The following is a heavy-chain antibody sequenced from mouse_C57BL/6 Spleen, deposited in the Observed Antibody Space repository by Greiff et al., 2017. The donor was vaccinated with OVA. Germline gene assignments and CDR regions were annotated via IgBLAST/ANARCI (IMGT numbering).Heavy chain of an antibody. J-gene: IGHJ3*01. CDR3: APHYDYAPCAY. V-gene: IGHV1-64*01. Sequence: VQLQQPGAELVKPGASVKLSCKASGYTFTSYWMHWVKQRPGQGLEWIGMIHPNSGSPNYNEKLKSKATLTVDKSSSTAYMQLSSLTSDDAAVYYCAPHYDYAPCAYWGQGTLVTVSA. CDR2: IHPNSGSP. D-gene: IGHD2-4*01. CDR1: GYTFTSYW.